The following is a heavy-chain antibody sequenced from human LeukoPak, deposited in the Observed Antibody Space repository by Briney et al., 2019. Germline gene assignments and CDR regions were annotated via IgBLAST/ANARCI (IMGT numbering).Heavy chain of an antibody. CDR2: IYSGGST. V-gene: IGHV3-53*01. D-gene: IGHD1-26*01. CDR1: GFTLSTNY. J-gene: IGHJ4*02. Sequence: GGSLRLSCAASGFTLSTNYMSWVRQAPGKGLEGVSVIYSGGSTYYADSVKGRFTISRDNSKNTLYLQMNGLRAEDTAVYYCARGSGGSYYMNYWGQGTLVTVSS. CDR3: ARGSGGSYYMNY.